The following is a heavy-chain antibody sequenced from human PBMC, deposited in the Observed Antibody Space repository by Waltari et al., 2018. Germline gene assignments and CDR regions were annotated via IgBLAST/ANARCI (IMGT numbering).Heavy chain of an antibody. CDR3: ARGVLGNAFDI. CDR2: IKQDGSEK. V-gene: IGHV3-7*01. J-gene: IGHJ3*02. CDR1: GFTFSTYY. D-gene: IGHD1-26*01. Sequence: EVQLLESGGGLVHPGGSLRLSCAASGFTFSTYYMTWVRQAPGKGLEWVANIKQDGSEKYYVDSVKGRFTISRDNAKNSLYLQMNSLRAEDTALYFCARGVLGNAFDIWGQGTMVTVSS.